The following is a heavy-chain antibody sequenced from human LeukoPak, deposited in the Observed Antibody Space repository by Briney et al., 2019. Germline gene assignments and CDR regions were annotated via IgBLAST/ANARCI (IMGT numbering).Heavy chain of an antibody. J-gene: IGHJ4*02. Sequence: SSETLSLTCTVSGGSIGSSSYSWGWIRQPPGKGLEWVSAISGSGGSTYYADSVKGRFTISRDNSKNTLYLQMNSLRAEDTAVYYCAKDRWSGSYYAYFDYWGQGTLVTVSS. CDR3: AKDRWSGSYYAYFDY. D-gene: IGHD1-26*01. CDR2: ISGSGGST. CDR1: GGSIGSSSYS. V-gene: IGHV3-23*01.